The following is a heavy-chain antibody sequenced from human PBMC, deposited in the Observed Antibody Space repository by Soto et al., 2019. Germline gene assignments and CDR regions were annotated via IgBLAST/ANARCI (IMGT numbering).Heavy chain of an antibody. Sequence: EVQLVESGGGLVQPGGSLGLSCVASGFTFSGYWMHWVRQVSGKGLVWVSRINSDGTSTIYADSVKGRFTISRDNAKNTLYLQMNSLRAEDTAVYYCARVGVGLAATQYFFDYWGQGTLVTVSS. V-gene: IGHV3-74*01. CDR1: GFTFSGYW. CDR2: INSDGTST. CDR3: ARVGVGLAATQYFFDY. J-gene: IGHJ4*02. D-gene: IGHD2-15*01.